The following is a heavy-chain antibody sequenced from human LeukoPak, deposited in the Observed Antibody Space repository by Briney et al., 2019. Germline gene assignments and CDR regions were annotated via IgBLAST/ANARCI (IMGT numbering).Heavy chain of an antibody. V-gene: IGHV4-34*01. CDR3: ARTKNGSSGYYDY. CDR1: GGSFSGYY. Sequence: PSETLSLTCAVYGGSFSGYYWSWIRQPPGKGLEWIGEINHSGSTNYNPSLKSRVTISVDTSKNQFSLKLSSVTAADTAVYYCARTKNGSSGYYDYWGQGTLVTVSS. J-gene: IGHJ4*02. D-gene: IGHD3-22*01. CDR2: INHSGST.